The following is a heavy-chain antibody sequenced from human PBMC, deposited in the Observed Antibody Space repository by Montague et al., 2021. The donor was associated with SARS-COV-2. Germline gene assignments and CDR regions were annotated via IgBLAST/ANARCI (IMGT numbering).Heavy chain of an antibody. V-gene: IGHV3-9*01. CDR2: NSWNIGSI. CDR1: GFTFDDYA. J-gene: IGHJ4*02. D-gene: IGHD5-24*01. Sequence: SLRLSCAASGFTFDDYAMHWVRQAPGKGLELVSGNSWNIGSIGXXXSXXGRFTISRDNAKNSLYLQMNSLRAEDTALYYCAKLPSRDGYNLRDYWGQGTLVTVSS. CDR3: AKLPSRDGYNLRDY.